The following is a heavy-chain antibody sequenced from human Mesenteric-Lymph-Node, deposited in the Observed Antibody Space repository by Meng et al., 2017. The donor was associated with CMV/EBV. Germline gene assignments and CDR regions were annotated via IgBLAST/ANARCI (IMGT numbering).Heavy chain of an antibody. CDR1: GGSISSSSYY. J-gene: IGHJ4*02. CDR3: ARDPLRSSRGDY. Sequence: GSLRLSCTVSGGSISSSSYYWGWIRQPPGKGLEWIGSIYYSGSTYYNPSLKSRVTISVDTSKNQFSLKLSSVTAADTAVYYCARDPLRSSRGDYWGQGTLVTVSS. V-gene: IGHV4-39*07. D-gene: IGHD2-15*01. CDR2: IYYSGST.